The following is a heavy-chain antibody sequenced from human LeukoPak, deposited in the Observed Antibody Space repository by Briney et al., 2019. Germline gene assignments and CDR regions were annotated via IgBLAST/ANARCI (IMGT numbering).Heavy chain of an antibody. V-gene: IGHV4-59*01. CDR1: GGSISSYY. D-gene: IGHD3-10*01. CDR3: ARAGGYYSYYYGMDV. Sequence: PSENLSLTCTVSGGSISSYYWSWIRQPPGKGLEWIGYIYYSGSTNYNPSLKSRVTISVDTSKNQFSLKLSSVTAADTAVYYCARAGGYYSYYYGMDVWGQGTTVTVSS. J-gene: IGHJ6*02. CDR2: IYYSGST.